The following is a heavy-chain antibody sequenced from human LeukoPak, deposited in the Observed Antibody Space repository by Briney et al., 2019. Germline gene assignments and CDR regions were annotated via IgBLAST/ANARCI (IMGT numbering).Heavy chain of an antibody. Sequence: ASVKVSWKASGYTFTSYYMHWVRQAPGQGLEWMGIINPSGGSTSYAQKFQGRVTMTRDMSTSTVYMELSSLRSEDTAVYYCARDALDWNYRADYYYYYMDVWGKGTTVTVSS. D-gene: IGHD1-7*01. CDR1: GYTFTSYY. CDR3: ARDALDWNYRADYYYYYMDV. CDR2: INPSGGST. V-gene: IGHV1-46*01. J-gene: IGHJ6*03.